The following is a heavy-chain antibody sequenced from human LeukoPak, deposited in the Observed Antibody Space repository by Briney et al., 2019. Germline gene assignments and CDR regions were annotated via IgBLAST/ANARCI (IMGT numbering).Heavy chain of an antibody. D-gene: IGHD3-22*01. CDR3: AAAYTSNYYDSSGYSNPFDY. V-gene: IGHV1-69*13. CDR1: GGTFSSYA. J-gene: IGHJ4*02. CDR2: IIPIFGTA. Sequence: GASVKVSCKASGGTFSSYAISWVRQAPGQGLEWMGGIIPIFGTANYAQKFQGRVTITADGSTSTAYMELSSLRSEDTAVYYCAAAYTSNYYDSSGYSNPFDYWGQGTLVTVSS.